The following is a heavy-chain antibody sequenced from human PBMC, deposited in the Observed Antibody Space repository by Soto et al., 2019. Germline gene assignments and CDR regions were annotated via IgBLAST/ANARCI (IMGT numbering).Heavy chain of an antibody. CDR2: MNPNSGNT. D-gene: IGHD3-3*01. CDR3: ARGPSYYDFWSGYYTPGLGY. CDR1: GYTFTSYD. Sequence: QVQLVQSGAEVKKPGASVKVSCKASGYTFTSYDINWVRQATGQGLEWMGWMNPNSGNTGYAQKFQGRVTMTRNTSISTAYMELSSLRSEDTAVYYCARGPSYYDFWSGYYTPGLGYWAQGTLVTVSS. J-gene: IGHJ4*02. V-gene: IGHV1-8*01.